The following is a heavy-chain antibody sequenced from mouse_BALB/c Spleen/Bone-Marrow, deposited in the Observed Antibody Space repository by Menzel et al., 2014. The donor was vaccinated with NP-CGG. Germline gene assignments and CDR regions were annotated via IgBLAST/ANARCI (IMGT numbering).Heavy chain of an antibody. Sequence: VQLKESGGGLVQPGGSRKLSCAASGFTFSNFGMHWFRQSPEKGLEWVALVSTGSTIIYYADTVKGRFTISRDNPENTLFLQMTSLRSGDTAIYYCARSHFYGNYFDYWGQGTTLTVSS. CDR3: ARSHFYGNYFDY. CDR1: GFTFSNFG. J-gene: IGHJ2*01. D-gene: IGHD2-1*01. V-gene: IGHV5-17*02. CDR2: VSTGSTII.